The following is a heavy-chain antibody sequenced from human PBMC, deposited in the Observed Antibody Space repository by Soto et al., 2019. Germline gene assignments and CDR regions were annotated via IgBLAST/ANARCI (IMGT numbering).Heavy chain of an antibody. Sequence: QVHLVQSGAEVKKPGSSVKVSCKASGGTFSNYTVSWVRQAPGQGLEWMGRTIPILGVANYAQKFKGRVTITADKSTSTDYMELSSLRSEDTAVYYCAITWGQDWFDPWGQGTLVTVSS. CDR2: TIPILGVA. CDR1: GGTFSNYT. D-gene: IGHD3-16*01. J-gene: IGHJ5*02. CDR3: AITWGQDWFDP. V-gene: IGHV1-69*02.